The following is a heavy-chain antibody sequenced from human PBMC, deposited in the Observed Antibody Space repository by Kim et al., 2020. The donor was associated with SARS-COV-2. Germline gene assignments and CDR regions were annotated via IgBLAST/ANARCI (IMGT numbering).Heavy chain of an antibody. J-gene: IGHJ5*02. D-gene: IGHD3-9*01. Sequence: ASVKVSCKASGYTFTSYAMNWVRQAPGQGLEWMGWINTNTGNPTYAQGFTGRFVFSLDTSVSTAYLQISSLKAEDTAVYYCARDNDPLMYYYILTGYHRHNSFDPWGQGTRITVSS. CDR3: ARDNDPLMYYYILTGYHRHNSFDP. CDR1: GYTFTSYA. V-gene: IGHV7-4-1*02. CDR2: INTNTGNP.